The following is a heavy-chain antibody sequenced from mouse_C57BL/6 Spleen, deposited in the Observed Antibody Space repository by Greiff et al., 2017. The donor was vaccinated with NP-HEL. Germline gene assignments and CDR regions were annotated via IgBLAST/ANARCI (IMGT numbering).Heavy chain of an antibody. CDR1: GYSFTSYW. Sequence: QVQLQQPGAELVKPGASVKVSCKASGYSFTSYWMHWVKQRPGQGLEWIGRIHPSDSDTNYNQKFKGKATLTVDKSSSTAYMQLSSLTSEDSAVYYCAMGDDGPYWYFDVWGTGTTVTVSS. V-gene: IGHV1-74*01. CDR3: AMGDDGPYWYFDV. J-gene: IGHJ1*03. CDR2: IHPSDSDT. D-gene: IGHD1-1*01.